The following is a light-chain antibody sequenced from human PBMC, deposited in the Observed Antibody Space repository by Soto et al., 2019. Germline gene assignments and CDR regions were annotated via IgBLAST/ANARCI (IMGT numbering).Light chain of an antibody. Sequence: QSALTQPASVSGSPGQSITISCTGTTSDIGGYNYVSWYQQYPGKAPKLIIYEVRNRPSGVSNRFSASKSGNTASLTISGLQAEDEGDYYCCSYTSNTVVFGGGTKVTVL. CDR3: CSYTSNTVV. J-gene: IGLJ2*01. CDR1: TSDIGGYNY. V-gene: IGLV2-14*01. CDR2: EVR.